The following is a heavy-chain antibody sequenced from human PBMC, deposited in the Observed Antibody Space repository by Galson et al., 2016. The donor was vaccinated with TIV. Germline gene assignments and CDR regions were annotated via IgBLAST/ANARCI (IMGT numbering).Heavy chain of an antibody. CDR2: INPIFGTA. Sequence: SVKVSCKASGGTFSTYVFSWLRQAPGQGLEWMGVINPIFGTANYAQTFQGRLPITADESTSSAYMQLSSLRSEDTAGYCCATARNTALDTYSYSYGMDVWGQGTRVTVSS. V-gene: IGHV1-69*13. CDR1: GGTFSTYV. J-gene: IGHJ6*02. CDR3: ATARNTALDTYSYSYGMDV. D-gene: IGHD5-18*01.